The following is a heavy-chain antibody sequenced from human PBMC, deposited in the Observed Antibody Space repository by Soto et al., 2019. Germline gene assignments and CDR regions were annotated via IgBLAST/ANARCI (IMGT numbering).Heavy chain of an antibody. CDR2: IYHSGST. D-gene: IGHD1-1*01. Sequence: QLQLQESGSGLVRPSQTLSLTCAVSGGSISSGGYSWNWIRQPPGKGLEWIGYIYHSGSTLYNPSLKSRVTIAADKSMNPFSRKLSAVTAAYTAVYYCLRDQLEGNWFDPWGQGTLFTVSS. V-gene: IGHV4-30-2*01. CDR3: LRDQLEGNWFDP. J-gene: IGHJ5*02. CDR1: GGSISSGGYS.